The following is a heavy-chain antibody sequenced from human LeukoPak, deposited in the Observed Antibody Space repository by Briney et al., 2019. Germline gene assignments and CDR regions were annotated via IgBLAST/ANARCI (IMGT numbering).Heavy chain of an antibody. CDR1: GYTLSELS. CDR3: ATKVLRNGYTYGFGYS. J-gene: IGHJ4*02. D-gene: IGHD5-18*01. CDR2: FDLEDGET. V-gene: IGHV1-24*01. Sequence: ASVKVSCKVSGYTLSELSMHWVRQAPGKGLEWMGGFDLEDGETIYAQKFQGRVTMTEDTSTDTAYMELSSLRSEDTAVYYCATKVLRNGYTYGFGYSWGQGTLVTVSS.